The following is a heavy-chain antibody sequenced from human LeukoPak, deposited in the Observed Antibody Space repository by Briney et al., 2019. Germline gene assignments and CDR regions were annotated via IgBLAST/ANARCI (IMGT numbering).Heavy chain of an antibody. V-gene: IGHV3-23*01. CDR1: GFTFSSYA. CDR3: AKVLSLRDITGTVDAFDI. D-gene: IGHD1-20*01. J-gene: IGHJ3*02. Sequence: PGGSLRLSCAASGFTFSSYAMSWVRQAPGKGLEWVSGISGSGGSTYYADSVKGRFTISRDNSKNTLNLQMNSLRAEDTAVYYCAKVLSLRDITGTVDAFDIWGQGTMVTVSS. CDR2: ISGSGGST.